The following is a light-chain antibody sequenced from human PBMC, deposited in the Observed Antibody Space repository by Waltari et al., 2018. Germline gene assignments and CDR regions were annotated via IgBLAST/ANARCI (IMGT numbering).Light chain of an antibody. CDR3: QQYETYSPLT. CDR1: HGISSW. V-gene: IGKV1-5*03. CDR2: KAS. Sequence: DIQMTQSPSTLSASVGDRVNFPCPARHGISSWLAWYQQKPGKAPKLLIYKASRLGSGVPSRFSGSGSGTEFTLTISNLRPDDFATYYCQQYETYSPLTFGGGTKVEI. J-gene: IGKJ4*01.